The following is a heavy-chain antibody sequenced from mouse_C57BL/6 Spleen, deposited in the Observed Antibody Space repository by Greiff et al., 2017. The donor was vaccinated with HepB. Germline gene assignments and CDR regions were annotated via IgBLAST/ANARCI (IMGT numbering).Heavy chain of an antibody. CDR3: AREDYYGSRGMDY. J-gene: IGHJ4*01. D-gene: IGHD1-1*01. CDR1: GFTFSSYA. Sequence: DVHLVESGGGLVKPGGSLKLSCAASGFTFSSYAMSWVRQTPEKRLEWVATISDGGSYTYYPDNVKGRFTISRDNAKNNLYLQMSHLKSEDTAMYYCAREDYYGSRGMDYWGQGTSVTVSS. CDR2: ISDGGSYT. V-gene: IGHV5-4*01.